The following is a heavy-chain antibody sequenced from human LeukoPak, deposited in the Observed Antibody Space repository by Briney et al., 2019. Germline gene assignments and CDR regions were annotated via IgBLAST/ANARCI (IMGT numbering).Heavy chain of an antibody. CDR1: GGSISSYY. CDR3: ARFGSDTYGYKYYLDS. V-gene: IGHV4-59*08. Sequence: SETLSLTCTVSGGSISSYYWSWIRQPPGKGLQWIGYISYSGSTNYNSSLKSRVTISVDTSKNQFSLKLRSVTAADTAVYYCARFGSDTYGYKYYLDSWGQGALVTVSS. D-gene: IGHD3-16*01. CDR2: ISYSGST. J-gene: IGHJ4*02.